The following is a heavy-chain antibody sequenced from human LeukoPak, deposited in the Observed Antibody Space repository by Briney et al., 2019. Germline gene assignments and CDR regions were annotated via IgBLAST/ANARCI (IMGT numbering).Heavy chain of an antibody. Sequence: GGSLRLSCAASGFTFSSYSMNWVRQAPGKGLEWVSSISSSSSYIYYADSVKGRFTISRDNAKNSLYLQMNSLRAEDTAVYYCARAIAVAGTGGFDYWGQGTLVTVSS. V-gene: IGHV3-21*01. CDR1: GFTFSSYS. CDR2: ISSSSSYI. J-gene: IGHJ4*02. CDR3: ARAIAVAGTGGFDY. D-gene: IGHD6-19*01.